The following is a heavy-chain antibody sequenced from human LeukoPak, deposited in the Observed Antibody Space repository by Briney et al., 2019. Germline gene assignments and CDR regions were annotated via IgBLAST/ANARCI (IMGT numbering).Heavy chain of an antibody. J-gene: IGHJ4*02. Sequence: PGGSLRLSCAASGFTFSSYAMTWDRQAPGKGLVWVSAISGSGGSTYYADSVKGRFTISRDNSKNTLYLQMNSLRAEDTALYYCAKLAGGRLLMVGAIGYFDYWGQGTLVTVSS. V-gene: IGHV3-23*01. D-gene: IGHD1-26*01. CDR3: AKLAGGRLLMVGAIGYFDY. CDR2: ISGSGGST. CDR1: GFTFSSYA.